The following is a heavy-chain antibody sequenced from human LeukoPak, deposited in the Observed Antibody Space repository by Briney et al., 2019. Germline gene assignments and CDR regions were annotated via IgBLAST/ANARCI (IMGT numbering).Heavy chain of an antibody. CDR2: ISDDGTNK. D-gene: IGHD5-18*01. Sequence: PGGSLRLSCAGSGFTFSSYAMHWVRQAPGKGLEWVAVISDDGTNKFYADSVKGRFTISRDNSKNTLYLEMSSLRAEDSAVFYCARSPGSGYSYGQQPFDYWGQGTLVTVSS. J-gene: IGHJ4*02. V-gene: IGHV3-30-3*01. CDR3: ARSPGSGYSYGQQPFDY. CDR1: GFTFSSYA.